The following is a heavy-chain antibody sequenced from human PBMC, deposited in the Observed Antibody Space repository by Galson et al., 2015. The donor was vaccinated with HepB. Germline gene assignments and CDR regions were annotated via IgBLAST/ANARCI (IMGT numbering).Heavy chain of an antibody. CDR1: GSIFRNYG. CDR3: ATWRGGQWPIKAFDY. CDR2: SWYDGTKE. Sequence: SLRLSCAASGSIFRNYGMHWVRQAPGKGLEWVAVSWYDGTKEYYGASVKGRFIISRDNSNNMLYLQMSSLRSEDTAVYYCATWRGGQWPIKAFDYWGQGTLVTVSS. V-gene: IGHV3-33*08. D-gene: IGHD6-19*01. J-gene: IGHJ4*02.